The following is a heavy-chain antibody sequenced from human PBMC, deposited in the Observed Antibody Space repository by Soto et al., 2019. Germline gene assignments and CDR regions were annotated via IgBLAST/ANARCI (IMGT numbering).Heavy chain of an antibody. V-gene: IGHV5-10-1*01. Sequence: GESLKISCKGSGYSFTSYWISWVRQMPGKGLEWMGRIDPSDSYTNYSPSFQGHVTISADKSISTAYLQWSSLKASDTAMYYCASLYDSSGYSPSGMDVWGQGTTVTVSS. D-gene: IGHD3-22*01. CDR3: ASLYDSSGYSPSGMDV. CDR1: GYSFTSYW. CDR2: IDPSDSYT. J-gene: IGHJ6*02.